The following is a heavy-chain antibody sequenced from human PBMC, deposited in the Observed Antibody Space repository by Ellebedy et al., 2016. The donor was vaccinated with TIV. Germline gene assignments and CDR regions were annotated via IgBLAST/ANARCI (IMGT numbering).Heavy chain of an antibody. J-gene: IGHJ4*02. CDR1: GFTFSSYA. D-gene: IGHD5-18*01. V-gene: IGHV3-23*01. Sequence: GESLKISXAASGFTFSSYAMSWVRQAPGKGLEWVSAISGGGGSTYYADSVKGRFTISRDNSKNTLYLQMNSLRAEDTAVYYCAKDREGYSYGLLGYWGQGTLVTVSS. CDR3: AKDREGYSYGLLGY. CDR2: ISGGGGST.